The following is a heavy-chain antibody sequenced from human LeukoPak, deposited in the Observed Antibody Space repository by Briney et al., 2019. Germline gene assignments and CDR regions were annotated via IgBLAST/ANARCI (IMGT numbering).Heavy chain of an antibody. J-gene: IGHJ4*02. V-gene: IGHV4-39*07. CDR1: GGSISSSSYY. D-gene: IGHD3-22*01. Sequence: PSETLSLTCTVSGGSISSSSYYWGWIRQPPGKGLEWIGSIYYSGSTYYNPSLKSRVTISVDTSKNQFSLKLSSVTAADTAVYYCARPSSNYYDSSGYSYYFDYWGQGTLVTVSS. CDR2: IYYSGST. CDR3: ARPSSNYYDSSGYSYYFDY.